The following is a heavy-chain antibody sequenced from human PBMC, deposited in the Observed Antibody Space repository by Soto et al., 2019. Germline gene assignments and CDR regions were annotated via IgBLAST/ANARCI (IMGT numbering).Heavy chain of an antibody. CDR1: GCRLTNTKMI. J-gene: IGHJ4*02. CDR2: IFSNDEK. CDR3: VLFILGQRRTSRYYFDF. D-gene: IGHD3-3*02. Sequence: VQQTGAYGLTGTLGGCRLTNTKMIVSWIRQAAGKALGWLAHIFSNDEKSYNTSLKTRLTISKDTSKSQVVLTMTNMDPVDTATYYCVLFILGQRRTSRYYFDFWGQGPLGSRSS. V-gene: IGHV2-26*02.